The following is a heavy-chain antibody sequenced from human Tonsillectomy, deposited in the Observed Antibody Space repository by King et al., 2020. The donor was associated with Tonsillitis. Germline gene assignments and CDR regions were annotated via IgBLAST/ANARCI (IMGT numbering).Heavy chain of an antibody. V-gene: IGHV3-30*18. CDR2: ISYDGSNK. CDR1: GFTFSSYD. J-gene: IGHJ4*02. Sequence: VQLVESGGGVVQPGRSLRLSCAASGFTFSSYDMHWVRQAPGKGLEWVTVISYDGSNKYYADSVKGRFTISRDNSKNTLYLQMHSLRAEDTAVYYCAKDLYYYDSSGYFDYWGQGTLVTVSS. D-gene: IGHD3-22*01. CDR3: AKDLYYYDSSGYFDY.